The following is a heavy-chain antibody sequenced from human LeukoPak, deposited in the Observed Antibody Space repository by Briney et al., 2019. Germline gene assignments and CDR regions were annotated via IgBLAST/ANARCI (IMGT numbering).Heavy chain of an antibody. V-gene: IGHV3-66*01. CDR2: IYSGGST. D-gene: IGHD3-22*01. J-gene: IGHJ3*02. CDR3: ARVFYDSSGRGAFDI. Sequence: GGSLRLSCAASGFTVSSNYMSWVRQAPGKGLEWVSVIYSGGSTYYADSVKGRFTISRDNSKNTLYLQMNSLRAEDTAVYYCARVFYDSSGRGAFDIWGQGTMVTVSS. CDR1: GFTVSSNY.